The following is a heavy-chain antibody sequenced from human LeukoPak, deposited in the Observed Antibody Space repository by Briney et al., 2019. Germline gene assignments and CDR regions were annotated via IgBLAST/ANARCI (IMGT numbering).Heavy chain of an antibody. V-gene: IGHV4-38-2*01. CDR2: IYHSWST. J-gene: IGHJ4*02. Sequence: SETLSLACAVSGYSISRGYYGGGMRPPPGKGQEWIGRIYHSWSTYYNPSLKRGVTISVDTSKNQFSLKLSSVTAADTAVYYCARRSYDFWSGYGHFDYCGQGTLVTVSS. CDR3: ARRSYDFWSGYGHFDY. CDR1: GYSISRGYY. D-gene: IGHD3-3*01.